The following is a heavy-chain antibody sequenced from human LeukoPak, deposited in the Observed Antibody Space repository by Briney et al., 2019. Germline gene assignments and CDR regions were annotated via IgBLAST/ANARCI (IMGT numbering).Heavy chain of an antibody. CDR3: ARLYSSGWPHYYYYGMDV. CDR1: GCSSNSSSYY. V-gene: IGHV4-39*01. CDR2: IYYSGST. D-gene: IGHD6-19*01. J-gene: IGHJ6*02. Sequence: SETLSLTCTVSGCSSNSSSYYWGWTRQPPGKGLEWIGSIYYSGSTYYNPSLKSRVTISVDTSKNQFSLKLSSVTAADTAVYYCARLYSSGWPHYYYYGMDVWGQGTTVTVSS.